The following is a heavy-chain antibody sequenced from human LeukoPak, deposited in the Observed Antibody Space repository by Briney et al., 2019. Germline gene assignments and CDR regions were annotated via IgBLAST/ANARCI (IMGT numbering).Heavy chain of an antibody. D-gene: IGHD4-17*01. CDR3: ARHYPGGDYFIDY. CDR1: GYSFTSYW. J-gene: IGHJ4*02. CDR2: IYPDDFDT. V-gene: IGHV5-51*01. Sequence: GESLKISCEGSGYSFTSYWIGWVRQMPGKGLEWVGIIYPDDFDTRYSPSFQDQVTISADKSISTAYLQWSSLKASDTAMYYCARHYPGGDYFIDYWGQGTLVTVSS.